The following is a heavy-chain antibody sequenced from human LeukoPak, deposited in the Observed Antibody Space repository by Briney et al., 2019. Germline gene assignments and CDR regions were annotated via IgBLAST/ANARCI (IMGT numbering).Heavy chain of an antibody. Sequence: SGALSLTCAVSGGSISSSNWWSWVRQPPGKGLEWIGEIYHSGSTNYNPSLKSRVTISVDTSKNQSSLKLSSVTAADTAVYYCARAGYSSSWPHAFDIWGQGTMVTVSS. V-gene: IGHV4-4*02. CDR1: GGSISSSNW. CDR2: IYHSGST. CDR3: ARAGYSSSWPHAFDI. D-gene: IGHD6-13*01. J-gene: IGHJ3*02.